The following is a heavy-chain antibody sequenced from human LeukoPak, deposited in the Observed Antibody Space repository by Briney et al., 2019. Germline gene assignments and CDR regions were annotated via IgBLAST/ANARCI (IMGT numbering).Heavy chain of an antibody. CDR3: ARETYYDYVWGSYPDGRWFDP. J-gene: IGHJ5*02. Sequence: PSETLSLTCTVSGGSISSYYWSWIRQPAGKGLEWIGRIYTSGSTNYNPSLKSRVTISVDTSKNQFSLKLSSVTAADTAVYYCARETYYDYVWGSYPDGRWFDPWGQGTLVTVSS. CDR1: GGSISSYY. D-gene: IGHD3-16*02. CDR2: IYTSGST. V-gene: IGHV4-4*07.